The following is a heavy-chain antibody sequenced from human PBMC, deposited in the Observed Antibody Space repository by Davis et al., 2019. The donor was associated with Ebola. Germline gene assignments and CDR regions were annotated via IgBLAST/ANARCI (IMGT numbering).Heavy chain of an antibody. CDR1: GGSISSGGYY. CDR3: ARAPVRLNWFDP. J-gene: IGHJ5*02. CDR2: IYYSGST. V-gene: IGHV4-31*03. Sequence: MPSETLSLTCTVSGGSISSGGYYWSWIRQHPGKGLEWIGYIYYSGSTYYNPSLKSRVTISVDTSKNQFSLKLSYVTAADTAVYYCARAPVRLNWFDPWGQGTLVTVSS. D-gene: IGHD6-25*01.